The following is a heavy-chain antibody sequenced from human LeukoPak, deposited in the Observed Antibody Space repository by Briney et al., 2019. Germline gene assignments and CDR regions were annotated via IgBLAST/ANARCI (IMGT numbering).Heavy chain of an antibody. CDR3: ARDIAGYFDY. Sequence: PGGSLRLSCAASGFTFRAYGMSWVRQAPGKGLEWVANIKQDGSEKYYVDSVKGRSTISRDNAKNSLYLQMNSLRAEDTAVYYCARDIAGYFDYWGQGTLVTVSS. J-gene: IGHJ4*02. V-gene: IGHV3-7*03. CDR1: GFTFRAYG. D-gene: IGHD6-13*01. CDR2: IKQDGSEK.